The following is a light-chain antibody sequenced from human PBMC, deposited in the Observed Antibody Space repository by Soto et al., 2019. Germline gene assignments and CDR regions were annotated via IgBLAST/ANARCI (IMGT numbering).Light chain of an antibody. V-gene: IGKV3-20*01. CDR2: GAS. CDR3: QHYGASRWT. CDR1: QTVSTKY. Sequence: EVVLTQSPDTLSLSPGERATLSCRTSQTVSTKYLTWYQQKPGQPPRLLTYGASSRATGVPDRFSGSGSGTDFTLTISRLEPEDFGMYYCQHYGASRWTFGQGTKVDIK. J-gene: IGKJ1*01.